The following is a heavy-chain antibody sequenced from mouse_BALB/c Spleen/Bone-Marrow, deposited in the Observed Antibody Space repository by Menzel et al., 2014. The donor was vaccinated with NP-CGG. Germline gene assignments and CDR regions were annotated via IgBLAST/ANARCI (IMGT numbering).Heavy chain of an antibody. CDR2: IFPGDGDT. J-gene: IGHJ2*01. Sequence: VQLQQSGAELVRPGSSVKISCKASGYAFSGYWMYWVKQRPGQGLEWIGQIFPGDGDTDYNGKFKSKATLTADKSSSTDYMQLSSLTSEDSAVYFCARGGISVDYWGQGTTLTVSS. CDR3: ARGGISVDY. CDR1: GYAFSGYW. V-gene: IGHV1-80*01.